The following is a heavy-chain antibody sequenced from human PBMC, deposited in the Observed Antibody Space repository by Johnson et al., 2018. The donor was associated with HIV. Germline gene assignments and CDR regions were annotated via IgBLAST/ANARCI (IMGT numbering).Heavy chain of an antibody. V-gene: IGHV3-30*02. CDR3: AKDSKRELVQGKDAFDF. D-gene: IGHD4-11*01. J-gene: IGHJ3*01. CDR2: IRYDGGNK. Sequence: VQLVEYGGGVVQPGGSLRLSCAASGFIFSIYGMHWVRQAPGKGLEWVAFIRYDGGNKDYVDSVKGRFTISRDNSKNTLDLQMNILRTEDTAVYYCAKDSKRELVQGKDAFDFWGQGTMVIVSS. CDR1: GFIFSIYG.